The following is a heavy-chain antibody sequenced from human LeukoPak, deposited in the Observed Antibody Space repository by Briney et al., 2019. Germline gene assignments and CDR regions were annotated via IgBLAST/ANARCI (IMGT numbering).Heavy chain of an antibody. J-gene: IGHJ4*02. CDR1: GFAVTTNY. D-gene: IGHD1-26*01. V-gene: IGHV3-30*18. Sequence: PGGSLRLSCAASGFAVTTNYMNWVRQAPGKGLEWVAVISYDGSNKYYADSVKGRFTISRDNSKNTLYLQMNSLRVEDTAVYYCAKGGPPTGASPRPWDFNYWGQGTLVTVSS. CDR3: AKGGPPTGASPRPWDFNY. CDR2: ISYDGSNK.